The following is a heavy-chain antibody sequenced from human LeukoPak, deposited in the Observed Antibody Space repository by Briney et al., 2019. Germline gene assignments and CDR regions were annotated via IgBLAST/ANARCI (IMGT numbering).Heavy chain of an antibody. CDR3: ARDRAYCSSTSCYIMGVGAFDI. D-gene: IGHD2-2*02. CDR2: IYYSGST. J-gene: IGHJ3*02. V-gene: IGHV4-59*11. CDR1: GGSISSHY. Sequence: PSETLSLTCTVSGGSISSHYWSWIRQPPGKGLEWIGYIYYSGSTDYNPSIKSRVTISVDTSKNQFSLKLSSVTAADTAVYYCARDRAYCSSTSCYIMGVGAFDIWGQGTMVTVSS.